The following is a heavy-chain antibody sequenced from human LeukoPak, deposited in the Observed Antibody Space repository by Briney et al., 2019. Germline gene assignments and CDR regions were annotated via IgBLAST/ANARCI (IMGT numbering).Heavy chain of an antibody. D-gene: IGHD3-3*01. CDR3: ARVGDYDFWSGNYYYYGMDV. CDR2: ISGSGGST. CDR1: GFTFSSYA. V-gene: IGHV3-23*01. J-gene: IGHJ6*02. Sequence: GGSLRLSCAASGFTFSSYAMSWVRQAPGKGLEWVSAISGSGGSTYYADSVKGRFTISRDNSKNTLYLQMNSLRAEDTAVYYCARVGDYDFWSGNYYYYGMDVWGQGTTVTVSS.